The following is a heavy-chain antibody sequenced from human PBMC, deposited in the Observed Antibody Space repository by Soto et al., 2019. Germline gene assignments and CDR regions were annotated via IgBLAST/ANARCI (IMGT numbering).Heavy chain of an antibody. CDR3: AKGTRSVADSQFDY. J-gene: IGHJ4*02. CDR1: GFTFSSYA. V-gene: IGHV3-23*01. Sequence: GGSLRLSCVASGFTFSSYAMSWVRQAPGKGLEWVSAISGTGGSIYYADSVKGRFTISRDNSKNTLYLQINSLRAEDTAVYYCAKGTRSVADSQFDYWGRGTLVTVSS. CDR2: ISGTGGSI. D-gene: IGHD6-19*01.